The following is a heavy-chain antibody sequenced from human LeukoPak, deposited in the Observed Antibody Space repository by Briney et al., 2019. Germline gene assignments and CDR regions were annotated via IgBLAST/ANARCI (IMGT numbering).Heavy chain of an antibody. CDR3: ARARRSGLYFDY. Sequence: KSSETLSLTCAVYGVSFSGYYWSWIRQPPGKGLEWIGEINHSGSTNYNPSLKSRVTISVDTSKNQFSLKLSSVTAADTAVYYCARARRSGLYFDYWGQGTLVTVSS. CDR2: INHSGST. D-gene: IGHD3-3*01. CDR1: GVSFSGYY. J-gene: IGHJ4*02. V-gene: IGHV4-34*01.